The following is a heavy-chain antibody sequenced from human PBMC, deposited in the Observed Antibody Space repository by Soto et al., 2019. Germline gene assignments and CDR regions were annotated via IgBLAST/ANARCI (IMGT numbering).Heavy chain of an antibody. V-gene: IGHV3-73*01. Sequence: PGGSLRLSCAASGFTFSGSAMHWVRQASGKGLEWVGRIRSKANSYATAYAASVKGRFTISRDDSKNTAYLQMNSLKTEDTAVYYCTRPRNASYYDFWSGYHYYYYYYMDVWGKGTTVTVS. CDR2: IRSKANSYAT. CDR3: TRPRNASYYDFWSGYHYYYYYYMDV. D-gene: IGHD3-3*01. CDR1: GFTFSGSA. J-gene: IGHJ6*03.